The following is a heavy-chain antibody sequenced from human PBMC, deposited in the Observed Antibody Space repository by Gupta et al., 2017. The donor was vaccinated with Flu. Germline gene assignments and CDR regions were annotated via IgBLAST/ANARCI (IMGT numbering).Heavy chain of an antibody. V-gene: IGHV3-7*01. D-gene: IGHD4-17*01. CDR1: GFSFSTYW. Sequence: EVQLVESGGDLVQPGGSLRLSCAASGFSFSTYWMSWVRQAPGKGLEWVGQISQDGSEKFFVDAVRGRFTISRDNAKNSVFLQMNSLRAEDTAVYYCARDSAGTTFDYWGQGTLVTVSS. CDR3: ARDSAGTTFDY. J-gene: IGHJ4*02. CDR2: ISQDGSEK.